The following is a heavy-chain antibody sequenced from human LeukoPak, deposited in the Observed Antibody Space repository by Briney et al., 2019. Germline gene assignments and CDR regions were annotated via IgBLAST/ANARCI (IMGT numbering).Heavy chain of an antibody. D-gene: IGHD4-17*01. CDR1: GGSISSSSSY. CDR2: ICLSGLT. J-gene: IGHJ4*02. CDR3: ASGTFDDYGDYDRGDYFDH. Sequence: PSETLSLTCTVSGGSISSSSSYWAWLRQPPGKGPEWIGSICLSGLTYDNPSVESRVSISVDPSKNHFSLKVSSVTAADTAVYYCASGTFDDYGDYDRGDYFDHWGQGTLVTVSS. V-gene: IGHV4-39*02.